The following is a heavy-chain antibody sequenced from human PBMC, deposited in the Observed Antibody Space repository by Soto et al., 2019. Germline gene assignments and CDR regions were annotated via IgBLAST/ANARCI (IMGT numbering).Heavy chain of an antibody. D-gene: IGHD2-15*01. V-gene: IGHV5-51*01. CDR1: GYSFTNYW. Sequence: VESLKISCKGSGYSFTNYWIGWVRQMPGIGLEWMGVIYPDDSDTRYTPSFQGQVTMSADKSISTAYLQWSSVKASDTAMYYCARVLGYCSGGSCYNAFDIWGQGTMVTVSS. CDR2: IYPDDSDT. J-gene: IGHJ3*02. CDR3: ARVLGYCSGGSCYNAFDI.